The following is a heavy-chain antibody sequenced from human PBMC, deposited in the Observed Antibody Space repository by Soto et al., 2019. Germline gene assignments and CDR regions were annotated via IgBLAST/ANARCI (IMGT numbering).Heavy chain of an antibody. CDR3: ARLAYCGGDCYFRNFDY. J-gene: IGHJ4*02. CDR2: IYPGDSDT. D-gene: IGHD2-21*02. CDR1: GYSFTSYW. Sequence: GESLKISCKGSGYSFTSYWIGWVRQMPGKGLEWMGIIYPGDSDTRYSPSFQGQVTISADKSISTAYLQWSSLKASDTAMYYCARLAYCGGDCYFRNFDYWGQGTLVTVSS. V-gene: IGHV5-51*01.